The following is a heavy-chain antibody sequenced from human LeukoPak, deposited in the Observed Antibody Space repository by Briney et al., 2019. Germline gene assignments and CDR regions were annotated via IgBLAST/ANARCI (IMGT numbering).Heavy chain of an antibody. CDR3: ARQRGWPFDY. V-gene: IGHV4-39*01. CDR1: GGSISSRDYY. D-gene: IGHD6-19*01. Sequence: PSETLSLTCTVSGGSISSRDYYWGWIRQPPGKGLEWIGSIYYGGNTYYNPSLKSRVTISVDTSKNQFSLKLSSVTAADTAVYYCARQRGWPFDYWGQGTLVTVSS. CDR2: IYYGGNT. J-gene: IGHJ4*02.